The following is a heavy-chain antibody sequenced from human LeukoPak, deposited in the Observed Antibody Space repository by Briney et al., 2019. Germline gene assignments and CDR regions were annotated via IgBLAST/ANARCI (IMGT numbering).Heavy chain of an antibody. V-gene: IGHV3-23*01. D-gene: IGHD2-15*01. CDR1: GFTFSSYA. Sequence: GGSLRLSCAASGFTFSSYAMSWVRQAPGKGLEWVSAISGSGGSTYYADSVKGRFTISRDNSKNTLYLQMNSLRAEDTAVYYCAKGEYCSGGSCVATYVDYWGQGTLVTVSS. CDR3: AKGEYCSGGSCVATYVDY. J-gene: IGHJ4*02. CDR2: ISGSGGST.